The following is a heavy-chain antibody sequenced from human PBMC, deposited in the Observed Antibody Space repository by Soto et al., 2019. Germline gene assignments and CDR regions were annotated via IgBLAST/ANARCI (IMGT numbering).Heavy chain of an antibody. Sequence: ASVKVSCKVSGYTLTELSMHWVRQAPGKGLEWMGGFDPEDGETIYAQKFQGRVTMTEDTSTDTAYMELSSLRSEDTAVYYCATRGTRGGYDWTTRYYYYYGMEVWGQGTKVTVSS. CDR3: ATRGTRGGYDWTTRYYYYYGMEV. CDR2: FDPEDGET. V-gene: IGHV1-24*01. J-gene: IGHJ6*02. CDR1: GYTLTELS. D-gene: IGHD5-12*01.